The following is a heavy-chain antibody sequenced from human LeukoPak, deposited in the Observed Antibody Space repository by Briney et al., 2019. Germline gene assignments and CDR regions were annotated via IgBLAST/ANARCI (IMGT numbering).Heavy chain of an antibody. D-gene: IGHD5-12*01. V-gene: IGHV3-74*01. CDR2: INERGSST. CDR3: AGGRLVATSKAVAIDY. J-gene: IGHJ4*02. CDR1: GFTFSDYY. Sequence: GGSLRLSCAASGFTFSDYYMNWIRQAPGKGLVWVSRINERGSSTSYADSVKGRFTISRDSAKNTLYLQMNNLRADDTAVYYCAGGRLVATSKAVAIDYWGQGTLVTVSS.